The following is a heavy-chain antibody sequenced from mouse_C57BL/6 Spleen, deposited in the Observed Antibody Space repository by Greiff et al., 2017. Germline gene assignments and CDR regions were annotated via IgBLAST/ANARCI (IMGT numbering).Heavy chain of an antibody. CDR1: GYTFTSYW. D-gene: IGHD2-1*01. Sequence: VQLQQPGAELVKPGASVKLSCKASGYTFTSYWMHWVKQRPGQGLEWIGMIHPNSGSTNYNEKFKSTATLTVDKSSSTAYMQLSSLTSEDSAVYYCARGVIYFGGFAYWGQGTLVTVSA. V-gene: IGHV1-64*01. CDR3: ARGVIYFGGFAY. CDR2: IHPNSGST. J-gene: IGHJ3*01.